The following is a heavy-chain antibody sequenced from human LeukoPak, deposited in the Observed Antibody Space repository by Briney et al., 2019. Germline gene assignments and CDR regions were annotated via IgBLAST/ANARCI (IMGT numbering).Heavy chain of an antibody. CDR1: GGSISSGGYC. J-gene: IGHJ6*02. Sequence: SQTLSLTCAVSGGSISSGGYCWSWIRQPPGKGLEWIGYIYHSGSTYYNPSLKSRVTISVDRSKNQFSLKLSSVTAADTAVYYCARDRFDSSGYNYYGMDVWGQGTTVTVSS. CDR3: ARDRFDSSGYNYYGMDV. CDR2: IYHSGST. V-gene: IGHV4-30-2*01. D-gene: IGHD3-22*01.